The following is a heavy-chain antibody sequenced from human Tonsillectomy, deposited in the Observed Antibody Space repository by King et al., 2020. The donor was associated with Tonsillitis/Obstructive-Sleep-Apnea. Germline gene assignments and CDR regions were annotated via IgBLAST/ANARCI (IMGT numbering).Heavy chain of an antibody. Sequence: VPLVESGGGVVQPGRSLRLSCAASGFTFSSYGMHWVRQAPGKGLEWVAVIWYDGSNKYYADSVKGRFTISRDNSKNTLYLQMNSLRAEDTAVYYCARTLTTVTMGFDYWGQGTLVTVSS. CDR1: GFTFSSYG. D-gene: IGHD4-11*01. V-gene: IGHV3-33*01. CDR2: IWYDGSNK. J-gene: IGHJ4*02. CDR3: ARTLTTVTMGFDY.